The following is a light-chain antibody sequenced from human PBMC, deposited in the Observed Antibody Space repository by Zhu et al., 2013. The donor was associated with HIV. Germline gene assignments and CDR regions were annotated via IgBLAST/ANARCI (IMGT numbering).Light chain of an antibody. CDR3: QYYGSPQVT. J-gene: IGKJ4*01. V-gene: IGKV3-11*01. CDR1: QSVSNY. CDR2: NAS. Sequence: EIVLTQSPATLSLSPGERATLSCRASQSVSNYLAWYQQKPGQAPRLLIYNASNRASGIPDRFSGAGSGTNFALTINRLEPEDFAVYYCQYYGSPQVTFGGGTKVEIK.